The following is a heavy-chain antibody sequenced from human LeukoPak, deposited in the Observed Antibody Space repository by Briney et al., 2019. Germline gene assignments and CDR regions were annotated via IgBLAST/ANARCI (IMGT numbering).Heavy chain of an antibody. CDR2: INYSGST. CDR1: GGSISNNYY. J-gene: IGHJ4*02. Sequence: PSETLSLTCTVSGGSISNNYYWSWIRQPPGKGLEWIGYINYSGSTNYNPSLRSRVTISIDTTKNRFSLKVTSVTAADTAVFYCARYRGPSSSFDDWGQGTLVTVSS. CDR3: ARYRGPSSSFDD. D-gene: IGHD6-13*01. V-gene: IGHV4-59*01.